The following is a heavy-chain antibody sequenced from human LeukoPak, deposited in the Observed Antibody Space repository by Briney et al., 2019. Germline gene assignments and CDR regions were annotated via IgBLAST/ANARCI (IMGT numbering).Heavy chain of an antibody. CDR3: AREKVPVYYYYYGMDV. J-gene: IGHJ6*02. Sequence: PGRSLRLSCAASGFTFSSYAMHWVRQAPGKGLEWVAVISYDGSNKYYADSVKGRFTISRDNSKNTLYLQMNSLRAEDTAVYYCAREKVPVYYYYYGMDVWGQGTTVTVSS. CDR2: ISYDGSNK. CDR1: GFTFSSYA. V-gene: IGHV3-30-3*01.